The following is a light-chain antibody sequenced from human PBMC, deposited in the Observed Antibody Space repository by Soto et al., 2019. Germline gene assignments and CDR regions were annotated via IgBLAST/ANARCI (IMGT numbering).Light chain of an antibody. Sequence: EMVVTQSPATLSLSPGERATLSCRASQDVSSNLAWYQQKPGQAPRLLIYGASTRATGTPARFSGSGSGTEFTLTISSLQSEDYAVYFCQQYIRWPLTFGGGTKVEI. V-gene: IGKV3-15*01. CDR2: GAS. CDR3: QQYIRWPLT. J-gene: IGKJ4*01. CDR1: QDVSSN.